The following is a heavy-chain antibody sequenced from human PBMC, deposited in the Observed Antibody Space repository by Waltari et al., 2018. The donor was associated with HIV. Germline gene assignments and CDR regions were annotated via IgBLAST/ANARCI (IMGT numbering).Heavy chain of an antibody. CDR3: AREVGGDCLFDY. J-gene: IGHJ4*02. V-gene: IGHV4-59*12. D-gene: IGHD2-21*01. Sequence: VQLQESVPGLVKPSETLPLAGAVPGRPISDDYDWTWTRQPPGKGLEWIGYIYGSGGGTNYNPSLKNRVTISMDTSNNQFSMKLSSVTAADTAVYYCAREVGGDCLFDYWGQGVLVTVSS. CDR1: GRPISDDYD. CDR2: IYGSGGGT.